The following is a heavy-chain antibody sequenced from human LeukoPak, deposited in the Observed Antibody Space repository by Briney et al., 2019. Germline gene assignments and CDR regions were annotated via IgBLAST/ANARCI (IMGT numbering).Heavy chain of an antibody. CDR3: AREGYDSL. Sequence: SETLSLTCTVSGGSISSSSYYWSWIRQPAGKGLEWIGHIYTSGSTNYNPSLKSRVTISVDTSKNQFSLKLSSVTAADTAVYYCAREGYDSLWGQGTLVTVSS. J-gene: IGHJ4*02. D-gene: IGHD3-3*01. V-gene: IGHV4-61*09. CDR2: IYTSGST. CDR1: GGSISSSSYY.